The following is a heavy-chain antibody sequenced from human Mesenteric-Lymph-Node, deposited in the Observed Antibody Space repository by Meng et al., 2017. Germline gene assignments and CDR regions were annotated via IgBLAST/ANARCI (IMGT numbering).Heavy chain of an antibody. V-gene: IGHV4-4*02. D-gene: IGHD1-7*01. CDR1: GDSISRDIW. CDR3: GRDQGRELINH. CDR2: VYHRGDT. Sequence: QGQLQQSGPGLGKPSGTLSRTCTVSGDSISRDIWWSWVRQPPGKGLEWIGEVYHRGDTNYNPSLKSRVDISVDKSKNQFYLSLFSVTAADTAVYYCGRDQGRELINHWGQGTLVTVSS. J-gene: IGHJ4*02.